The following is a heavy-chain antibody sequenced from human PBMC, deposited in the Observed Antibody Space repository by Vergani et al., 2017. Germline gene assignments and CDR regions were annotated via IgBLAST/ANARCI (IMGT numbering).Heavy chain of an antibody. CDR2: IYYSGST. CDR3: ARVGSGYSGYDFALDY. J-gene: IGHJ4*02. Sequence: QVQLQESGPGLVKPSQTLSLTCTVSGGSLSSGGYYWSWIRQHPGKGLEWIGYIYYSGSTYYNPSLKSRVTISVDTSKNQFSLKLSSVTAADPAVYYCARVGSGYSGYDFALDYWGQGTLVTVSS. V-gene: IGHV4-31*03. CDR1: GGSLSSGGYY. D-gene: IGHD5-12*01.